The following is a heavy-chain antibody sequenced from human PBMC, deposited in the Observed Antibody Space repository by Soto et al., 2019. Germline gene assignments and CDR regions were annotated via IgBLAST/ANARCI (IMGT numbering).Heavy chain of an antibody. J-gene: IGHJ4*02. Sequence: QVQLQESGPGLVKPSQTLSLTCTVSGGSISSGGYYWSWIRQHPGKGLEWIGYIYYSGSTYYNPSIKSRVTISVDTSKNQFSLKLSSVTAADTAVYYCAREIGYDSSGYYPGFIDYWGQGTLVTVSS. CDR1: GGSISSGGYY. CDR2: IYYSGST. CDR3: AREIGYDSSGYYPGFIDY. D-gene: IGHD3-22*01. V-gene: IGHV4-31*03.